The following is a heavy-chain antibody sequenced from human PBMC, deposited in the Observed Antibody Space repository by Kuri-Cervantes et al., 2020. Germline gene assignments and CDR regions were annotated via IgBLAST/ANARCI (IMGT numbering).Heavy chain of an antibody. J-gene: IGHJ5*02. CDR3: ARQADYVFAKGWFDP. CDR1: GGSISSSNW. Sequence: GSLRLSCAVSGGSISSSNWWSWVRQPPGKGLEWIGEIYHSGSTNYNPSLKNRVTISVDTSKNQLSLRLSYVTAAHTAVYYCARQADYVFAKGWFDPWGQGTLVTVSS. V-gene: IGHV4-4*02. D-gene: IGHD4-17*01. CDR2: IYHSGST.